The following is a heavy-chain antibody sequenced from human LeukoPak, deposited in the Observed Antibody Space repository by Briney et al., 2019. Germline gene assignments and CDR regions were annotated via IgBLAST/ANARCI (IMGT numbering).Heavy chain of an antibody. CDR1: GFTFSSYA. J-gene: IGHJ4*02. CDR2: TSGSGGST. D-gene: IGHD4-17*01. CDR3: AKDSPDYGEDY. Sequence: GRSLRLSCAASGFTFSSYAMHWVRQAPGKGLEWVSATSGSGGSTYYADSVKGRFTISRDNSKNTLYLQMISLRAEDTAVYYCAKDSPDYGEDYWGQGTLVTVSS. V-gene: IGHV3-23*01.